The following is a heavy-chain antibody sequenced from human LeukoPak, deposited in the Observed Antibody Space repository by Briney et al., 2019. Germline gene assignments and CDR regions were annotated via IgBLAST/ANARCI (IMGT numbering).Heavy chain of an antibody. V-gene: IGHV1-2*02. CDR3: APGISQQLVHNWFDP. D-gene: IGHD6-13*01. Sequence: ASVKVSCKASGYTFTGYYMHWVRQAPGQGLKWMGWINPNSGGTNYAQKFQGRVTMTRDTSISTAYMELSRLRSDDTAVYYCAPGISQQLVHNWFDPWGQGTLVTVSS. J-gene: IGHJ5*02. CDR1: GYTFTGYY. CDR2: INPNSGGT.